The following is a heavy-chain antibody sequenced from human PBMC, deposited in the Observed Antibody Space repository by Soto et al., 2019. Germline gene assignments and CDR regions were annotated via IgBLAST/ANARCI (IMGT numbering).Heavy chain of an antibody. CDR3: ARGFTMVRGVRVRNSWFDP. Sequence: SETLSLTCAVYGGSFSGYYWSWIRQPPGKGLEWIGEINHSGSTNYNPSLKSRVTISVDRSKNQFSLKLSSVTAADAAVYYCARGFTMVRGVRVRNSWFDPWGQGTLVTVSS. V-gene: IGHV4-34*01. J-gene: IGHJ5*02. CDR2: INHSGST. CDR1: GGSFSGYY. D-gene: IGHD3-10*01.